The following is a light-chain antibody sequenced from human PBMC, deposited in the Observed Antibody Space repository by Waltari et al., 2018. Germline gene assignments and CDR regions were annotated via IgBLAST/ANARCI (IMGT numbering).Light chain of an antibody. CDR1: QGISSY. CDR2: AAS. Sequence: AIRITQSPSSLSASTGDRVPITCRASQGISSYLAWYQQTPGKAPKLLIYAASTLQSGVPSRFSGSGSGTDFSLTISCLQSEDFATYYCQHYYSYPRTFGQGTKVEIK. J-gene: IGKJ1*01. CDR3: QHYYSYPRT. V-gene: IGKV1-8*01.